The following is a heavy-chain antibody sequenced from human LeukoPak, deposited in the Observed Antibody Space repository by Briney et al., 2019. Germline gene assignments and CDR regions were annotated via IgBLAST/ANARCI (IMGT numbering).Heavy chain of an antibody. V-gene: IGHV1-46*01. J-gene: IGHJ4*02. CDR1: GYTFTSYY. D-gene: IGHD2/OR15-2a*01. CDR3: ARAGVITAADY. CDR2: MNPSGGST. Sequence: ASVKVSCKASGYTFTSYYIHWVRQAPGQGLEWMAIMNPSGGSTSSAQKFQGRVTMTRDTSTGTVYMELSGLRSEDTAVYYCARAGVITAADYWGQGTLVTVSS.